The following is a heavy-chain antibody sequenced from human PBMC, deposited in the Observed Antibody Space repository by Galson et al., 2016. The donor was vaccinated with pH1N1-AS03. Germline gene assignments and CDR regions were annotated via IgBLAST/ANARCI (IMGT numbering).Heavy chain of an antibody. CDR1: GFTFSNYG. CDR2: IRDDGSDR. Sequence: SLRLSWAASGFTFSNYGIHWVRQAPGKGLEWVAFIRDDGSDRHYAKSVKGRFTISRDNSKGTVYLQMNSLRSEDTATYYCARHQGAAIAARRSGGLDYWGQGTLVTVSS. CDR3: ARHQGAAIAARRSGGLDY. V-gene: IGHV3-30*02. D-gene: IGHD6-6*01. J-gene: IGHJ4*02.